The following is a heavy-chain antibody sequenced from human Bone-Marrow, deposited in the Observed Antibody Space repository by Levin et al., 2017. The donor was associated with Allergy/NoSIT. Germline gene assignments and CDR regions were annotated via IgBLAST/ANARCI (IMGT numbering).Heavy chain of an antibody. J-gene: IGHJ4*02. V-gene: IGHV3-74*01. D-gene: IGHD2-8*01. CDR1: GFTFSNHW. CDR3: ASLQGSNGGNAGDY. Sequence: GGSLRLSCAASGFTFSNHWMHWVRQAPGKGLVWVSRISTDGSRIDYADSVKGRFTVSRANAKNTVFLQMTSLRVEDTAVYYCASLQGSNGGNAGDYWGQGTLVTVSS. CDR2: ISTDGSRI.